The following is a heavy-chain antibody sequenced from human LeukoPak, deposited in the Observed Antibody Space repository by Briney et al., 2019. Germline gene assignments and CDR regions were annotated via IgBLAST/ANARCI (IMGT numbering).Heavy chain of an antibody. D-gene: IGHD6-13*01. V-gene: IGHV4-39*07. CDR2: IYYSGST. Sequence: SETLSLTCTVSGGSISSSSYYWGWIRQPPGKGLEWIGSIYYSGSTYYNPSLKSRVTISVDTSKNQFSLKLSSVTAADTAVYYCARVAAGYWGQGTLVTVSS. J-gene: IGHJ4*02. CDR3: ARVAAGY. CDR1: GGSISSSSYY.